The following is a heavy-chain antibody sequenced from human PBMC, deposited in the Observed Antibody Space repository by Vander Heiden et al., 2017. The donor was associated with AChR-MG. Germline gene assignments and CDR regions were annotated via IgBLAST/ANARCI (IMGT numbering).Heavy chain of an antibody. V-gene: IGHV3-30*18. CDR1: GFTFSSYG. CDR2: ISYDGSNK. Sequence: QVQLVESGGGVVQPGRSLRLSCAASGFTFSSYGMHWVRQAPGKGLGWVAVISYDGSNKYYADSVKGRFTISRDNSKNTLYLQMNSLRAEDTAVYYCAKVWEKGSGSGPLDYWGQGTLVTVSS. CDR3: AKVWEKGSGSGPLDY. D-gene: IGHD3-10*01. J-gene: IGHJ4*02.